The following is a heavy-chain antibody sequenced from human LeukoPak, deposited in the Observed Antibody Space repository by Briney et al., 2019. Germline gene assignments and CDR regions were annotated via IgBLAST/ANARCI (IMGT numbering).Heavy chain of an antibody. CDR2: IYAGGNT. CDR1: GFTFSDYS. J-gene: IGHJ1*01. V-gene: IGHV3-53*01. Sequence: GGSLRLSCAASGFTFSDYSMNWVRQAPGKGLEWVSIIYAGGNTYYADSVKGRFTISRDTSNNTAYLEMNSPRVEDTAIYYCARDGAIVAGTAQHWGQGALVTVSS. CDR3: ARDGAIVAGTAQH. D-gene: IGHD5-12*01.